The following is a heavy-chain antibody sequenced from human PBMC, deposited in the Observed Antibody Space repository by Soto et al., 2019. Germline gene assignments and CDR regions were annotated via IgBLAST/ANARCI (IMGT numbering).Heavy chain of an antibody. Sequence: RGSLRLSCAASGFTFSSYGMHWVRQAPGKGLEWVAVIWYDGSNKYYADSVKGRFTISRDNSKNTLYLQMNSLRAEDTAVYYCARDCFSYDYVWGSYRYRPYYFDYWGQGTLVTVSS. CDR2: IWYDGSNK. CDR3: ARDCFSYDYVWGSYRYRPYYFDY. CDR1: GFTFSSYG. D-gene: IGHD3-16*02. V-gene: IGHV3-33*01. J-gene: IGHJ4*02.